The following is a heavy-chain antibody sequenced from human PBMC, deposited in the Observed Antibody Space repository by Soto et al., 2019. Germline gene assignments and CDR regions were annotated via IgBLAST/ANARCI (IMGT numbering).Heavy chain of an antibody. CDR2: ISYDGSNK. CDR1: GFTFSSYG. J-gene: IGHJ4*02. V-gene: IGHV3-30*18. CDR3: AKDFGYYGSGSSN. Sequence: GGSLRLSCAASGFTFSSYGMHWVRQAPGKGLEWVAVISYDGSNKYYADSVKGRFTISRDNSKNTLYLQMNSLRAEDTAVYYCAKDFGYYGSGSSNWGQGTLVTVSS. D-gene: IGHD3-10*01.